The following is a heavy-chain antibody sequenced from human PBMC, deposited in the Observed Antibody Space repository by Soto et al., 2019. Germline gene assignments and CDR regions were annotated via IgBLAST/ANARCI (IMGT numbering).Heavy chain of an antibody. J-gene: IGHJ5*02. D-gene: IGHD3-3*01. CDR2: ISWNSGSI. CDR3: APLEGTYYDFWSGPA. Sequence: PGGSLRLSCAASGFTFDDYAMHWVRQAPGKGLEWVSGISWNSGSIGYADSVKGRFTISRDNAKNSLYLQMNSLRAEDTALYYCAPLEGTYYDFWSGPAWGQGTLVTVYS. V-gene: IGHV3-9*01. CDR1: GFTFDDYA.